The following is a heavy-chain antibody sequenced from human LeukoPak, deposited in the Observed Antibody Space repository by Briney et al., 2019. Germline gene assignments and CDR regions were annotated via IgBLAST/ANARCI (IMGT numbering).Heavy chain of an antibody. D-gene: IGHD2-2*01. CDR2: ISSDGSLE. J-gene: IGHJ4*02. CDR1: GFTFSSYA. V-gene: IGHV3-30-3*01. CDR3: ARDPVPAAARHFDY. Sequence: PGRSLRLSCAASGFTFSSYAMHWVRQAPGKGLEWLAVISSDGSLEYYADSVKGRITISRDNSKNTLYLQMNSLRPADTAVYYCARDPVPAAARHFDYWGQGTLVTVSS.